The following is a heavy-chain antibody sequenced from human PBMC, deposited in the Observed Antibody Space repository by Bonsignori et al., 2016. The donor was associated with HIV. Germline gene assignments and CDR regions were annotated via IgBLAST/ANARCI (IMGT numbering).Heavy chain of an antibody. Sequence: GESLKISCAASGFTVSSNYMSWVRQAPGKGLEWVSVIYSGGSTYYADSVKGRFTISRDNSKNTLYLQMNSLRAEDTAVYYCAGRGGYSSGLSWGQGTLVTVSS. V-gene: IGHV3-53*01. CDR1: GFTVSSNY. J-gene: IGHJ5*02. D-gene: IGHD6-19*01. CDR2: IYSGGST. CDR3: AGRGGYSSGLS.